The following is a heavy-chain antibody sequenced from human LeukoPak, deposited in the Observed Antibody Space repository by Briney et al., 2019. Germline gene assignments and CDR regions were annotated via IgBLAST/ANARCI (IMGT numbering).Heavy chain of an antibody. CDR3: ARNQRRLDY. CDR2: IKQGGSEK. J-gene: IGHJ4*02. CDR1: GFTFSRYW. Sequence: PGGSLRLSCAASGFTFSRYWMSWVRQAPGKGLEWVANIKQGGSEKYYVDSVKGRFTISRDNAKNSLYLQMNSLRAEDTAVYYCARNQRRLDYWGQGTLVTVSS. D-gene: IGHD1-14*01. V-gene: IGHV3-7*01.